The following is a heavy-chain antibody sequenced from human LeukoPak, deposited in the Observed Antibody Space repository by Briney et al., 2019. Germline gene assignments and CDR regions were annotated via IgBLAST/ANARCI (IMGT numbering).Heavy chain of an antibody. V-gene: IGHV3-23*01. Sequence: GGSLRLSCAASGFTFSNYAMSWVRQAPGKGLEWVSAISGSGGSTYYSDSVKGRFTISRDNSKNTLYLQMHSLRAEDTAVYYCARAGCSGGSCYDSWGQGTMVTVSS. J-gene: IGHJ3*01. CDR1: GFTFSNYA. CDR2: ISGSGGST. D-gene: IGHD2-15*01. CDR3: ARAGCSGGSCYDS.